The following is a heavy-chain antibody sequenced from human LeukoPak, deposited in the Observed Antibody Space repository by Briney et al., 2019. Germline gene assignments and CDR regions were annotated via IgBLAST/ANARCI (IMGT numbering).Heavy chain of an antibody. CDR3: ASSPYYDILTGIAGDRYYFDY. V-gene: IGHV3-30-3*01. D-gene: IGHD3-9*01. CDR1: GFTFSSYA. J-gene: IGHJ4*01. CDR2: ISYDGSNK. Sequence: GGSLTLSCAASGFTFSSYAMYWVRQAQGKGLEWVAVISYDGSNKYYADSVKGRFTISRDNSKNTLYLQMNSLRAKDTAVYYCASSPYYDILTGIAGDRYYFDYWGPGTPGTVSS.